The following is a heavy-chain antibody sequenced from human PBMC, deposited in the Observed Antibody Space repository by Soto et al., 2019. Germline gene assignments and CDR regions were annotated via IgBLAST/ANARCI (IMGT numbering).Heavy chain of an antibody. CDR2: IIPMFGIG. Sequence: QVQLVQSGAEVKMPGSSVRVSCKASGGSFSKYGISWVRQAPGQGLEWMGGIIPMFGIGNYAEKFLGRVTIITDESKRTSHMELRSLRSEDTAVSVCSRGYRENKLYAMDVWGQGTTVTVSS. D-gene: IGHD3-16*02. J-gene: IGHJ6*02. V-gene: IGHV1-69*01. CDR3: SRGYRENKLYAMDV. CDR1: GGSFSKYG.